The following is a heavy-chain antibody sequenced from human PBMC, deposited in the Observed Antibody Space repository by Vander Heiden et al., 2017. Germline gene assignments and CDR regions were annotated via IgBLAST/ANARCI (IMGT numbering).Heavy chain of an antibody. CDR3: THYKIGTMWNDP. J-gene: IGHJ5*02. D-gene: IGHD1-1*01. CDR1: GASFSTTSYY. Sequence: QVQLPESGPGLVKPLETLSLTCTVSGASFSTTSYYWRWIRQPPGKGLEWIGPITVSGSTDYNPSLKSRVTISIDTSKDQFSLSLSSVTAADTAVYYCTHYKIGTMWNDPWGQGTLVTVSS. V-gene: IGHV4-39*01. CDR2: ITVSGST.